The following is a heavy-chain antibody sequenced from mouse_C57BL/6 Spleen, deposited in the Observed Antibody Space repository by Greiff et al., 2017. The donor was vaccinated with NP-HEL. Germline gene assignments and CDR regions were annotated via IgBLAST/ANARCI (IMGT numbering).Heavy chain of an antibody. CDR2: ISSGGSYP. CDR3: ARQEEDGSFDY. J-gene: IGHJ2*01. V-gene: IGHV5-6*01. CDR1: GFTFSSYG. Sequence: EVQLVESGGDLVKPGGSLKLSCAASGFTFSSYGMSWVRQTPDKRLAWVATISSGGSYPYYPASVQGRFTISRDNAKNTLYLQMSSLKSEDTAMYYCARQEEDGSFDYWGQGTTLTVSS. D-gene: IGHD2-3*01.